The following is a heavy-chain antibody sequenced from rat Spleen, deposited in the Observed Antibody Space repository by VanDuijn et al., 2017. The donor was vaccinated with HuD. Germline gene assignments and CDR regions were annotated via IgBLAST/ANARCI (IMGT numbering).Heavy chain of an antibody. CDR3: ARQLDYFDY. V-gene: IGHV5-29*01. J-gene: IGHJ2*01. Sequence: EVQLVESDGGLVQPGRSLKLSCAASGFTFSDYYMAWVRQAPTKGLEWVATISYDGSSTYYRDSVKGRFTISRDNAKSTLYLQMDSLRSEDTATYYCARQLDYFDYWGQGVMVTVSS. CDR2: ISYDGSST. CDR1: GFTFSDYY.